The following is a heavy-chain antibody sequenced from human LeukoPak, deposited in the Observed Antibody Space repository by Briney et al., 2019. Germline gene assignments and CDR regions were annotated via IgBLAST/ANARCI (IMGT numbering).Heavy chain of an antibody. D-gene: IGHD1-26*01. J-gene: IGHJ4*02. CDR3: AKAWTGATNYDY. V-gene: IGHV1-69*06. CDR2: IIPIFGTA. CDR1: GGTFSSYA. Sequence: EASVKVSCKASGGTFSSYAISWVRQAPGQGLEWMGGIIPIFGTANYAQKFQGRVTITADKSTSTAYMELSSLRSEDTAVYYCAKAWTGATNYDYWGQGTLVTVSS.